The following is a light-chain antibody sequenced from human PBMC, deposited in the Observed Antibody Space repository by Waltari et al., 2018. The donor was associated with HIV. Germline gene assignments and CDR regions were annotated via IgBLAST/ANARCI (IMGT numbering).Light chain of an antibody. V-gene: IGLV3-21*02. J-gene: IGLJ7*01. CDR2: GER. CDR3: HVWNSTSDLGV. CDR1: NIGSKS. Sequence: SSVLTQPPSVSVAPGQTARIPCGGPNIGSKSVHWYQQRPGQAPVLVVYGERVRPSGIPERFSGSNSGNTATLTISRVEAGDEADYYCHVWNSTSDLGVFGGGTQLTVL.